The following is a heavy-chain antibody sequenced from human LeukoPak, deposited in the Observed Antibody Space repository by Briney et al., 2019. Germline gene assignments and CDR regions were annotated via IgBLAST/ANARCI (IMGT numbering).Heavy chain of an antibody. CDR2: ISYDGSNK. V-gene: IGHV3-30-3*01. J-gene: IGHJ4*02. Sequence: GGSLRLSCAASGFTFSSYAMHWVRLAPGKGLEWVAVISYDGSNKYYADSVKGRFTISRDNSKNTLYLQMNSLRAEDTAVYYCARAAVIVGASYFDYWGQGTLVTASS. CDR3: ARAAVIVGASYFDY. D-gene: IGHD1-26*01. CDR1: GFTFSSYA.